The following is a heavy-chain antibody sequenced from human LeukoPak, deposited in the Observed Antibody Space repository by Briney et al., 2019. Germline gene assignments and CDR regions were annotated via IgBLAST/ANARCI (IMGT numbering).Heavy chain of an antibody. J-gene: IGHJ4*02. CDR3: ARDAWLVGATNLYYSDH. V-gene: IGHV1-2*02. Sequence: ASVNVSCKASGYTFTDYYMHWVRQAPGKGLEWMGWINPNSGGTKYAQKFQGRVTMTRDPSISTAYMELSRLRFDDTAVYYCARDAWLVGATNLYYSDHWGQGTPVTVSS. D-gene: IGHD1-26*01. CDR2: INPNSGGT. CDR1: GYTFTDYY.